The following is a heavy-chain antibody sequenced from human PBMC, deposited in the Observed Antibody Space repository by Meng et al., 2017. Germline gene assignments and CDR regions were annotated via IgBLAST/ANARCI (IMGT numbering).Heavy chain of an antibody. Sequence: ASVKVSCKASGYTFTGYYMHWVRQAPGQGLEWMGRINPNSGGTNYAQKFQGRVTMTRETSISTAYMELSRLRSDDTAVYYCATNTYCSGGSCSFDSWGQGTLGTVSS. CDR3: ATNTYCSGGSCSFDS. J-gene: IGHJ4*02. V-gene: IGHV1-2*06. D-gene: IGHD2-15*01. CDR2: INPNSGGT. CDR1: GYTFTGYY.